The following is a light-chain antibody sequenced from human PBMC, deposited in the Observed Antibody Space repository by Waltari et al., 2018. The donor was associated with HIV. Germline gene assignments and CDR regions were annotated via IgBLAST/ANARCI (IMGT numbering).Light chain of an antibody. V-gene: IGLV1-51*01. CDR3: GTWDSSLSAGV. Sequence: QSVLTQSPSVSAAPGQKVTISCSGSNSNIGNNYVYWYQQLPGTAPKLLIYDNNKRPSGIPDRFSGSKAGASATLGITGRQTGDEADYYCGTWDSSLSAGVFGGGTKLTVL. CDR1: NSNIGNNY. J-gene: IGLJ2*01. CDR2: DNN.